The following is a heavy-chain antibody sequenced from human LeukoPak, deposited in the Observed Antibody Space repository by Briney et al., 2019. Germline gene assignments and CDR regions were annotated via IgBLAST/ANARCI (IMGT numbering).Heavy chain of an antibody. J-gene: IGHJ4*02. Sequence: GGSLRLSCAASGFTFTTYGLHWVRQAPGKGLEWVAAIWSDGSIKYYADSVKGRFTISRDNFKNTLYLQMNSLRAEDTAVYYCARAVGPFDYWGQGTLVTVSS. CDR1: GFTFTTYG. CDR3: ARAVGPFDY. CDR2: IWSDGSIK. V-gene: IGHV3-33*01.